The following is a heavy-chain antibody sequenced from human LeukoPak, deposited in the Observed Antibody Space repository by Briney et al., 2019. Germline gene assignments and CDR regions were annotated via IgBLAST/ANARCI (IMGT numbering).Heavy chain of an antibody. CDR3: AKDTASSWWYFDL. V-gene: IGHV3-23*01. J-gene: IGHJ2*01. Sequence: PGGSLRLSCAASGFTFSSYAMSWVRQAPGKGLEWVSAIGGSGGTTYYADSVKGRFTISRDNSKNTLYLQMNSLRAEDMAVYYCAKDTASSWWYFDLWGRGTLVTVSS. CDR2: IGGSGGTT. CDR1: GFTFSSYA. D-gene: IGHD5-18*01.